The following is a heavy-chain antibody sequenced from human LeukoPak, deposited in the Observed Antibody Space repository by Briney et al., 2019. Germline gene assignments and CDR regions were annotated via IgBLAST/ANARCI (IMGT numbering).Heavy chain of an antibody. D-gene: IGHD4-17*01. CDR1: GFTFSSYG. CDR3: AKDLRTTDHDACDI. V-gene: IGHV3-30*18. Sequence: GGSLRLSCAASGFTFSSYGMQWVRQAPGKGLEWVAIISYDGNNKYYADSVKGRFTISRDNSKKTLYLQMNSVRAEDTAVYYCAKDLRTTDHDACDIWGQGTMVTVSS. J-gene: IGHJ3*02. CDR2: ISYDGNNK.